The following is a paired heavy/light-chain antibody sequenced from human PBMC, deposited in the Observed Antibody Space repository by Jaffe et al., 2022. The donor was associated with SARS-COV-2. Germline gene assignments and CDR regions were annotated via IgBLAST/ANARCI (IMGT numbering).Light chain of an antibody. J-gene: IGLJ2*01. CDR3: VLFMGRGIRV. CDR2: RTE. V-gene: IGLV8-61*01. CDR1: SGSVSTSNY. Sequence: QTVVTQEPSFSVSPGGTVTLTCGLSSGSVSTSNYPAWYQQTPGQPPRALIYRTETRSSGVSDRFSGSILGNKAALTITGAQADDESDYYCVLFMGRGIRVFGGGTKLTVL.
Heavy chain of an antibody. V-gene: IGHV3-23*01. Sequence: EVQLLESGGGLVHPGGSLRLSCAASGFTFGSYAMTWVRQAPGKGLEWVSGISTSDGTYYADSVKGRFTISRDNSKRTLYLQINSLRAEDTAIYFCMGGMAVAEWESDLQPIWGQGTLVTVSS. J-gene: IGHJ4*02. CDR2: ISTSDGT. CDR3: MGGMAVAEWESDLQPI. D-gene: IGHD6-19*01. CDR1: GFTFGSYA.